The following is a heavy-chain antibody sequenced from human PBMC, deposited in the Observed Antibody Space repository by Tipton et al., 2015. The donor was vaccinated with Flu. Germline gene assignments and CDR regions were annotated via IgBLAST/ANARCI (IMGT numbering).Heavy chain of an antibody. CDR2: IFDSGSL. Sequence: TLSLTCTVSGDALSSSGYYWSWIRRPPGKGLEWIGYIFDSGSLYYNPSLESRVRISIDTTQNEVSLKLTSVTAADTAVYYCAGHFTSGLFASWGQGTPVTVSS. J-gene: IGHJ4*02. CDR3: AGHFTSGLFAS. CDR1: GDALSSSGYY. V-gene: IGHV4-31*03. D-gene: IGHD2-8*02.